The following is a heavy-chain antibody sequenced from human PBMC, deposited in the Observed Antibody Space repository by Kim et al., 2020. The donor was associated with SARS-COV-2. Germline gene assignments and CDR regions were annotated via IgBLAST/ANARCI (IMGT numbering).Heavy chain of an antibody. CDR3: MTDYW. CDR2: IKSEASGGTT. Sequence: GGSLRLSCAASGFTLSNAWIHWVRQAPGKGLEWVGRIKSEASGGTTDLGAPVKGRFSISRDDSKNTLYLQMNSLKTEDTAMYYCMTDYWGGQGTLVTASS. V-gene: IGHV3-15*01. CDR1: GFTLSNAW. J-gene: IGHJ1*01. D-gene: IGHD2-8*02.